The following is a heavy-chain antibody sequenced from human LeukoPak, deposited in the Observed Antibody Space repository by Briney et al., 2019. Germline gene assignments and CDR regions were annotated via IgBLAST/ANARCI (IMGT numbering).Heavy chain of an antibody. Sequence: GGSLRLSCTTPKFNFHNYGLTWVRQAPGKELEWVSSISGSGGSTQYAASVQGRFTISRDNSKNTLYLQMNSLRAEDTAVYYCAKGPDKSYYFYYMDVWGKGTTVTVSS. CDR2: ISGSGGST. CDR3: AKGPDKSYYFYYMDV. D-gene: IGHD3-9*01. J-gene: IGHJ6*03. CDR1: KFNFHNYG. V-gene: IGHV3-23*01.